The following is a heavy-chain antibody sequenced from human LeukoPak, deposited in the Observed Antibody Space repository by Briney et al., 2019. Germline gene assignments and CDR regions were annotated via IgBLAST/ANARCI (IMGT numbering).Heavy chain of an antibody. CDR2: INPSGSST. Sequence: ASVKVSCKASGYTFTSYYMHWVRQAPGQRLEWMGIINPSGSSTSYAQKFQGRVTMTRDTSTSTVYMEMSSLRSEGTAVYYCARDGACSSTSCYEGYFDYWGQGTLVTVSS. CDR3: ARDGACSSTSCYEGYFDY. D-gene: IGHD2-2*01. CDR1: GYTFTSYY. V-gene: IGHV1-46*01. J-gene: IGHJ4*02.